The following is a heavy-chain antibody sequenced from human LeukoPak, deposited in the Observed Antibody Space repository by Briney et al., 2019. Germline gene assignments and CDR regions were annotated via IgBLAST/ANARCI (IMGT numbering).Heavy chain of an antibody. Sequence: GGSLRLSCAASGFTFGHFAMNWVCQAPGQELEWVSQISASGNNAYYADSVKGRFTVSRDNSKNTVYLQMNSLRAEDTAIYYCAKDHVIYGDYTFEYWGQGTLVTVSS. CDR2: ISASGNNA. CDR1: GFTFGHFA. CDR3: AKDHVIYGDYTFEY. V-gene: IGHV3-23*01. J-gene: IGHJ4*02. D-gene: IGHD4-17*01.